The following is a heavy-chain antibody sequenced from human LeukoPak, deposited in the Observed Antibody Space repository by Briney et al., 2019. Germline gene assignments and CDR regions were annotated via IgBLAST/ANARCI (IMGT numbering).Heavy chain of an antibody. J-gene: IGHJ5*02. CDR1: GFTFSSYA. CDR3: ASLVRGVIPSMEFDP. Sequence: GGSLRHSRAASGFTFSSYAMSWVGQAPGNSLQWVSAISGSGGSTYYADSVKGRFTISRDNSKNTLYLQMNSLRAEDTAVYYCASLVRGVIPSMEFDPWGQGTLVTVSS. V-gene: IGHV3-23*01. CDR2: ISGSGGST. D-gene: IGHD3-10*01.